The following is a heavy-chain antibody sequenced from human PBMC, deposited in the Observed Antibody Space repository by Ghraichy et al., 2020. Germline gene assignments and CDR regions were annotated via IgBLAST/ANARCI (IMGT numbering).Heavy chain of an antibody. J-gene: IGHJ6*02. CDR3: AANYYYYYGMDV. CDR1: GGSFSGYY. V-gene: IGHV4-34*01. CDR2: INHSGST. Sequence: SETLSLTCAVYGGSFSGYYLSWIRQPPGKGLEWIGEINHSGSTNYNPSLKSRVTISVDTSKNQFSLKLSSVTAADTAVYYCAANYYYYYGMDVWGQGTTVTVSS.